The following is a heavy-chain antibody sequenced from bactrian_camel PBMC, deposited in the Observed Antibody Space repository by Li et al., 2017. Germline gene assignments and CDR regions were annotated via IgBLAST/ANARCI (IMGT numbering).Heavy chain of an antibody. D-gene: IGHD7*01. CDR1: GYTYNRNC. V-gene: IGHV3S25*01. CDR3: AAVSCPRGVVVAAADQYEH. Sequence: QVQLESGGGSVQAGGSLRLSCAASGYTYNRNCMAWFRQAPGRGREGVAAIYRDGRGSYYADSLKGRFTITEYAANNTVLLRIDNLQPEDTGRYNCAAVSCPRGVVVAAADQYEHWGQGTQVTVS. CDR2: IYRDGRGS. J-gene: IGHJ4*01.